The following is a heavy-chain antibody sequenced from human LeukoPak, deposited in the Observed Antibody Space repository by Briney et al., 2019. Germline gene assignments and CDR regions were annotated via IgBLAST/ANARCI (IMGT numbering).Heavy chain of an antibody. D-gene: IGHD3-10*01. CDR1: GFAFSTYW. J-gene: IGHJ4*02. V-gene: IGHV3-74*01. Sequence: GGSLRLSCAASGFAFSTYWMHWVRQAPGKGLVWVSRINSDGSSTSYAGSVKGRFTISRDNAKNTLYLQMNSLRAEDTAVYYCAVRGVITTDPSDYWGQGTLVTVSS. CDR2: INSDGSST. CDR3: AVRGVITTDPSDY.